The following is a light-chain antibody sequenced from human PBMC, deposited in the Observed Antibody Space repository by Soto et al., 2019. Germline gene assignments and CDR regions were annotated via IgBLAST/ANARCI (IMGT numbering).Light chain of an antibody. CDR2: SNN. V-gene: IGLV1-47*02. CDR1: SSNIGSNY. Sequence: QSVLTQPPSASGTPGQRVTISCSGSSSNIGSNYVYWYQQLPGTAPKLLIYSNNQRPSGVPDRFSGSKSGTSASLAISGLRSEDEADYYCCSYAGDYTVLFGGGTKVTVL. CDR3: CSYAGDYTVL. J-gene: IGLJ3*02.